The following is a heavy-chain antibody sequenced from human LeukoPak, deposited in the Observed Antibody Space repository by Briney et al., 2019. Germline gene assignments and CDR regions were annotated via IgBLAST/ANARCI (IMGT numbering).Heavy chain of an antibody. V-gene: IGHV1-18*01. J-gene: IGHJ3*02. Sequence: ASVKVSCKASGGTFSSYAINWVRQAPGQGLEWMGWISAYNGHTNYAQKLQGRVTVSTDTSTSTAYMELRSLRSDDTAVYYCATGGRWELPRPYAFEIWGQGTMVTVSS. CDR3: ATGGRWELPRPYAFEI. D-gene: IGHD1-26*01. CDR1: GGTFSSYA. CDR2: ISAYNGHT.